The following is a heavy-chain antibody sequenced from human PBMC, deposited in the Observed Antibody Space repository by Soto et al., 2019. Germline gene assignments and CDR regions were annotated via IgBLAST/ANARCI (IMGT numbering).Heavy chain of an antibody. CDR1: GYTFTSYA. CDR3: ASDMSTN. Sequence: ASVKVSCKASGYTFTSYAMHWVRQAPGQRLEWMGWINAGNGNTKYSQKFQGRVTMTRDTSISTAYMELTNLRSEDTAIYYCASDMSTNWGQGTLVTVSS. J-gene: IGHJ4*02. CDR2: INAGNGNT. D-gene: IGHD2-2*01. V-gene: IGHV1-3*01.